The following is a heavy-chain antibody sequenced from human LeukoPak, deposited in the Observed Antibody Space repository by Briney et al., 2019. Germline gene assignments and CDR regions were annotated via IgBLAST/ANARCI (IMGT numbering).Heavy chain of an antibody. CDR2: IYRSGST. V-gene: IGHV4-61*09. Sequence: MPSQTLSLTCTVSGGSISSGSYYWSWIRQPAGKRLEWIGHIYRSGSTNYNPSLKSRVTISVDTSKNQFSLKLSSVTAADTAVYYCARGSSHDIVVVVAATLFDYWGQGTLVTVSS. D-gene: IGHD2-15*01. CDR1: GGSISSGSYY. J-gene: IGHJ4*02. CDR3: ARGSSHDIVVVVAATLFDY.